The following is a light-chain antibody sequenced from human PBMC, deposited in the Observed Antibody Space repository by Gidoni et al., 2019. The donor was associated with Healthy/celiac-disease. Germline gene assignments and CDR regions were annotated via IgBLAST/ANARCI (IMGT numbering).Light chain of an antibody. J-gene: IGLJ2*01. Sequence: SALTQPASVSGSPGQSIPISCTGTSRDVGGYTYVSWYQHHPGKAPKLMMYEVSGSKAGNTASLTISGLQAEDEADYYCSSETSSSTLVIVGGGTKLTGL. CDR1: SRDVGGYTY. CDR3: SSETSSSTLVI. CDR2: E. V-gene: IGLV2-14*01.